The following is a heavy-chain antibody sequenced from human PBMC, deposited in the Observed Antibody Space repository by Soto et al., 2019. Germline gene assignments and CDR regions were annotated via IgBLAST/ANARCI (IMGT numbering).Heavy chain of an antibody. Sequence: AAVKVSCKVSGYTLTELSMHWVRQAPGKGLEWMGGFDPEDGETIYAQRFQGRVTMTEDTSTDTAYMELSSLRSEDTAVYYCATVSELRYFDWAYSYMDVWGKGTTVTVS. J-gene: IGHJ6*03. CDR3: ATVSELRYFDWAYSYMDV. CDR1: GYTLTELS. D-gene: IGHD3-9*01. CDR2: FDPEDGET. V-gene: IGHV1-24*01.